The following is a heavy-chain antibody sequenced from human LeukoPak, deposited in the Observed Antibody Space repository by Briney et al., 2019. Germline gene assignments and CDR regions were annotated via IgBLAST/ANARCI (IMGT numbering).Heavy chain of an antibody. V-gene: IGHV5-51*01. CDR3: ARRPTLVVPTGDARFDP. CDR2: IYPGDSDT. D-gene: IGHD2-2*01. CDR1: GYSFTSYW. J-gene: IGHJ5*02. Sequence: GESLKVSCKGSGYSFTSYWIAWVRQMPGKGLEWMGFIYPGDSDTRYSPSFQGQVTISADKSISTAYLQWNSPKASDTAMYYCARRPTLVVPTGDARFDPWGQGTLVTVSS.